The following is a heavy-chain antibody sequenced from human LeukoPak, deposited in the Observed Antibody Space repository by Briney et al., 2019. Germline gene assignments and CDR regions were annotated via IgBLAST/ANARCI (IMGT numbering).Heavy chain of an antibody. V-gene: IGHV3-30*18. CDR2: ISYDGSNK. D-gene: IGHD1-26*01. J-gene: IGHJ4*02. CDR3: AKDGVPYSGSYLGDY. CDR1: GFTFSSYG. Sequence: GRSLRLSCAASGFTFSSYGMHWVRQAPGKGLEWVAVISYDGSNKYYADSVKGRFTISRDNSKSTLYLQMNSLRAEDTAVYYCAKDGVPYSGSYLGDYWGQGTLVTVSS.